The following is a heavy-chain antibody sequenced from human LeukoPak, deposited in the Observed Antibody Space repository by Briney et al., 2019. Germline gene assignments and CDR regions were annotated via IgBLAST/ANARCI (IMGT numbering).Heavy chain of an antibody. J-gene: IGHJ3*02. CDR1: GGSISSGGYH. CDR3: ARDWRSFDAFDI. Sequence: PSGTLSLTCTVPGGSISSGGYHWSWIRQHPGKGLEWIGYIYYSGSTYYNPSLKSRVTISVDTSKNQFSLKLSSVTVADTAVYYCARDWRSFDAFDIWGQGTMVTVSS. CDR2: IYYSGST. D-gene: IGHD1-26*01. V-gene: IGHV4-31*03.